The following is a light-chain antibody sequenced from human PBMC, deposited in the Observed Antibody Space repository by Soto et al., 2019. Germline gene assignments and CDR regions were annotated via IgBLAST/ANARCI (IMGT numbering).Light chain of an antibody. J-gene: IGKJ1*01. Sequence: EIVLTQSPATLSLSPGERATLSCRASQSVGSYLTWYQQKPGQAPSLLIYKTSKRATGIPARFSGSGSGTDFTLTISSLEPEDFAVYYCQQRSSWPRTFGQGTKVEIK. V-gene: IGKV3-11*01. CDR2: KTS. CDR3: QQRSSWPRT. CDR1: QSVGSY.